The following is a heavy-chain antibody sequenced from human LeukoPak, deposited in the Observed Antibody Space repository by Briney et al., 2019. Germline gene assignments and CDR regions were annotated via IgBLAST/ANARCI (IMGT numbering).Heavy chain of an antibody. CDR2: INPNSGGT. D-gene: IGHD3-9*01. J-gene: IGHJ2*01. CDR1: GYTFTGYY. CDR3: ARDDWGDYWHFDL. Sequence: ASVKVSCKASGYTFTGYYMHWVRQAPGQGLEWMGRINPNSGGTNYAQKFQGRVTMTRDTSISTAYMELSRLRSDDTAVYYCARDDWGDYWHFDLWGRGTLVTVSS. V-gene: IGHV1-2*06.